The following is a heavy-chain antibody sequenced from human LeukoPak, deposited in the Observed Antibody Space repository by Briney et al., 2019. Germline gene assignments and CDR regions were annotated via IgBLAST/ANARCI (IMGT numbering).Heavy chain of an antibody. J-gene: IGHJ4*02. CDR1: GGSFSKYY. CDR2: INHTGST. V-gene: IGHV4-34*01. CDR3: ARALPFDYAWGSYRSDTKTTFDY. Sequence: SETLSLTCAVSGGSFSKYYWSWIRQPPGKGPEWIGDINHTGSTKYNPSLKSRVTIAMDTSKNQFSLKLSSVTAADTAVYFCARALPFDYAWGSYRSDTKTTFDYWGQGTLVTVSS. D-gene: IGHD3-16*02.